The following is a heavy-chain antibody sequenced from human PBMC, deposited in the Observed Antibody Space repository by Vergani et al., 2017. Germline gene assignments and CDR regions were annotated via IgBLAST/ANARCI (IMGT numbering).Heavy chain of an antibody. CDR1: GFTFSSYA. CDR3: ASEYVPYSSGRYFHY. CDR2: IWYDGSNK. D-gene: IGHD6-19*01. Sequence: QVQLVESGGGVVQPGRSLRLSCAASGFTFSSYAMHWVRQAPGKGLEWVAVIWYDGSNKYYADSVKGRFTISRDNSKNTLYLQMNSLRAEDTAVYYCASEYVPYSSGRYFHYWGQGTLVTVSS. V-gene: IGHV3-33*08. J-gene: IGHJ4*02.